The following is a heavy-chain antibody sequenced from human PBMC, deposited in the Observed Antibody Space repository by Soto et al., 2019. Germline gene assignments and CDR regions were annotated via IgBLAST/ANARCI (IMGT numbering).Heavy chain of an antibody. Sequence: QVQLVQSGAEVKKPGASVKVSCKASGYTFPSYDINWVRQATGQGLEWMGWMNPNSGNTGYEQKYQGRVTMTRNTSKSTAYTELRSLRSEDTAVYYCAREPYGKSAWFAPGGQETLVTLSS. CDR3: AREPYGKSAWFAP. CDR2: MNPNSGNT. J-gene: IGHJ5*02. D-gene: IGHD3-10*01. CDR1: GYTFPSYD. V-gene: IGHV1-8*01.